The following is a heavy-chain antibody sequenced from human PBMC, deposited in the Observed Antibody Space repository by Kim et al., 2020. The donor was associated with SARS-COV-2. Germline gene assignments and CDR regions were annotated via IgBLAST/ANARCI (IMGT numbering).Heavy chain of an antibody. V-gene: IGHV3-33*01. Sequence: GGSLRLSCAASGFTFSSYGMHWVRQAPGKGLEWVAVIWYDGSNKYYADSVKGRFTISRDNSKNTLYLQMNSLRAEDTAVYYCARESQWLAHPDYWGQGTLVTVSS. J-gene: IGHJ4*02. CDR3: ARESQWLAHPDY. D-gene: IGHD6-19*01. CDR1: GFTFSSYG. CDR2: IWYDGSNK.